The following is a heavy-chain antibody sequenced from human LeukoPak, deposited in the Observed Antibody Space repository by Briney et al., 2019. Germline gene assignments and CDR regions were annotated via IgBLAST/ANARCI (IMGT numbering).Heavy chain of an antibody. Sequence: SGTLSLTCAVSGGSISSSNWWSWVRQPPGKGLEWIGEIYHSGSTNYNPSLKSRVTISVDKSKNQFSLKLSSVTAADTAVYYCARDNPDSSSWFDAFDIWGQGTMVTVSS. V-gene: IGHV4-4*02. CDR1: GGSISSSNW. D-gene: IGHD6-13*01. CDR3: ARDNPDSSSWFDAFDI. CDR2: IYHSGST. J-gene: IGHJ3*02.